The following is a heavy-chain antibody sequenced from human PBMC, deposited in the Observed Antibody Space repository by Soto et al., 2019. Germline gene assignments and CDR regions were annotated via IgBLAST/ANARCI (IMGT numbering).Heavy chain of an antibody. CDR1: GGTFSSYA. V-gene: IGHV1-69*13. Sequence: SMKVSCKASGGTFSSYAISWVRQAPGQGLEWMGGIIPIFGTANYAQKFQGRVTITADESTSTAYMELSSLRSEDTAVYYCARPKEATSAYSYYFDYWGQGTLVTVSS. CDR3: ARPKEATSAYSYYFDY. J-gene: IGHJ4*02. CDR2: IIPIFGTA. D-gene: IGHD5-12*01.